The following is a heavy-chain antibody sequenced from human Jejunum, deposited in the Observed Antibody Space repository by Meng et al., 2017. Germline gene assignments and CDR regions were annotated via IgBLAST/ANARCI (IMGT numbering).Heavy chain of an antibody. CDR3: VRDNNGLGEFNY. J-gene: IGHJ4*02. Sequence: GESLKISCATSGFIVRSNYMSWVRQAPGKGLEWVSVLYSNGGTYYAHSVRGRFTISRDNSENTLFLQMNSLRSDDTALYYCVRDNNGLGEFNYWGQGTLVTVSS. V-gene: IGHV3-66*03. CDR2: LYSNGGT. D-gene: IGHD3-16*01. CDR1: GFIVRSNY.